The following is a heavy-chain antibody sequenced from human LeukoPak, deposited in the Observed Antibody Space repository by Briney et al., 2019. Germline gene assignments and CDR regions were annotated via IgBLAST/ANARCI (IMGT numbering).Heavy chain of an antibody. CDR3: VKVKPNYDILTGYYFFDGMDV. J-gene: IGHJ6*02. D-gene: IGHD3-9*01. CDR1: GFTFSSYA. Sequence: PGGSLRLSCAASGFTFSSYAMRWVRQAPGKGLEWVSAISGSGGSTYYADSVKGRFTISRDNSKNTLYLQMSSLRAEDTAVYYCVKVKPNYDILTGYYFFDGMDVWGQGTTVTVSS. CDR2: ISGSGGST. V-gene: IGHV3-23*01.